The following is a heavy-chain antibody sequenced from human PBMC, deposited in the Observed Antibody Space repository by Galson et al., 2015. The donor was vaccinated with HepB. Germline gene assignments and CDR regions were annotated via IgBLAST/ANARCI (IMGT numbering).Heavy chain of an antibody. J-gene: IGHJ6*02. Sequence: SLRLSCAASGFTFSSYAMSWVRQAPGKGLEWVSAISGSGGSTYYADSVKGRFTISRDNSKNTLYLQMNSLRAEDTAVYYCAKDTSGPYYDFWSGHPQGYYYYGMDVWGQGTTVTVSS. CDR3: AKDTSGPYYDFWSGHPQGYYYYGMDV. CDR1: GFTFSSYA. V-gene: IGHV3-23*01. D-gene: IGHD3-3*01. CDR2: ISGSGGST.